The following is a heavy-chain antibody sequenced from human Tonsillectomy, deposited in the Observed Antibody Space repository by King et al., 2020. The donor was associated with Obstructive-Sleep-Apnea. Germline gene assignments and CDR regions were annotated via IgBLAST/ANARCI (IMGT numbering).Heavy chain of an antibody. CDR3: ARRPNYYYYYGMDV. J-gene: IGHJ6*02. V-gene: IGHV3-74*01. CDR2: INSDGSSI. Sequence: VQLVESGGGLVQPGGSLRLSCAASGFTFSSYWIHWVRQAPGKGLVWVSRINSDGSSISYADSVKGRFTISRDNAKNTVYLQMNSLRAEETAVYYCARRPNYYYYYGMDVWGQGTTVTVSS. CDR1: GFTFSSYW.